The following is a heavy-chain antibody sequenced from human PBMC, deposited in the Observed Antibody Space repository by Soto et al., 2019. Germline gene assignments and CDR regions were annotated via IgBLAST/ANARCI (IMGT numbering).Heavy chain of an antibody. V-gene: IGHV1-69*13. D-gene: IGHD3-3*01. CDR2: IIPIFGTA. CDR1: GGTFSSYA. Sequence: ASVKVSCKASGGTFSSYAISWVRQAPGQGLEWMGGIIPIFGTANYAQKFQGRVTITADESTSTAYMELSSLRSEDTAVYYCARNGAIFGVVVLQYYYYDGMDVCGQGSTVTVFS. CDR3: ARNGAIFGVVVLQYYYYDGMDV. J-gene: IGHJ6*01.